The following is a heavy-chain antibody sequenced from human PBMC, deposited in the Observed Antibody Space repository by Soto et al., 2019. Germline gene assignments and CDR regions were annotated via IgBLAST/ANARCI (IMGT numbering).Heavy chain of an antibody. J-gene: IGHJ6*02. CDR2: IIPIFGTA. Sequence: QVQLVQSGAEVKKPGSSVKVSCKASGGTFSSYAISWVRQAPGQGLEWMGGIIPIFGTANYAQKFQGRVTITADESTSTAYMELSSLRSEDTAVYYCAREHHLALHRVVAATPEYYYYGMDVWGQGTTVTVSS. D-gene: IGHD2-15*01. CDR3: AREHHLALHRVVAATPEYYYYGMDV. V-gene: IGHV1-69*01. CDR1: GGTFSSYA.